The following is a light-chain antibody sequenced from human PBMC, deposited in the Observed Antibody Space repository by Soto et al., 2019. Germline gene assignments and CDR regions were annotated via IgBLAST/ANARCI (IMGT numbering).Light chain of an antibody. CDR3: AAWDDSPNGYV. CDR2: TNN. Sequence: QSVLNQPPSASGTPGQRVTISCSGSSSNIGTNSVNWYQQLPGTAPKLLIYTNNQRPSGVPDRFSGSKSGTSASLAISGLQSEDEADYYCAAWDDSPNGYVFGTGTKVTVL. CDR1: SSNIGTNS. V-gene: IGLV1-44*01. J-gene: IGLJ1*01.